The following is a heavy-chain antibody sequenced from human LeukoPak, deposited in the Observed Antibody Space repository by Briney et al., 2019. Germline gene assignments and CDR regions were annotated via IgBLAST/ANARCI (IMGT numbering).Heavy chain of an antibody. J-gene: IGHJ5*02. CDR1: GGSFSGYY. D-gene: IGHD2-8*01. V-gene: IGHV4-34*01. CDR2: INHSGST. CDR3: ARGRRSVLMVYAKYNWFDP. Sequence: SETLSVTCAVYGGSFSGYYWSWIRQPPGKGLEWIGEINHSGSTNYNPSLKSRVAISVDTSKNQFSLKLSSVTAADTAVYYFARGRRSVLMVYAKYNWFDPWGQGTLVTVSS.